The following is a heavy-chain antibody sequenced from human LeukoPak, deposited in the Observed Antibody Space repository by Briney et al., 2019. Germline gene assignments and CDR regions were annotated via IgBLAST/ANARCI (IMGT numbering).Heavy chain of an antibody. CDR3: ARWTSVVLGTKRGFDP. D-gene: IGHD4-23*01. J-gene: IGHJ5*02. Sequence: TSETLSLTCAVYGGSFSGYYWSWIRQPPGKGLEWIGEINHSGSTNYNPSLKSRVTISVDTSKNQFSLKLSFVTAADTAVYYCARWTSVVLGTKRGFDPWGQGTLVTVSS. V-gene: IGHV4-34*01. CDR1: GGSFSGYY. CDR2: INHSGST.